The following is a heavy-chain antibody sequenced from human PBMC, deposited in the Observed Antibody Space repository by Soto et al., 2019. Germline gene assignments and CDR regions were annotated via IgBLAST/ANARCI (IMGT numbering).Heavy chain of an antibody. CDR2: VNAGNGDI. D-gene: IGHD3-22*01. CDR1: GYTLSNYA. Sequence: ASVKVSCKASGYTLSNYAMHWVRQAPGQRLEWMGWVNAGNGDIKYSEKFQGRVSITRDTSASTAYMELSSLRSEDTAVYYCARGSGYYYWDDYWGQGTLVTVSS. V-gene: IGHV1-3*01. CDR3: ARGSGYYYWDDY. J-gene: IGHJ4*02.